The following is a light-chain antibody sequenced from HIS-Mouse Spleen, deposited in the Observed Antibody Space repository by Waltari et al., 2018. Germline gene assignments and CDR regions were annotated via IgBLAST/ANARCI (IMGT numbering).Light chain of an antibody. CDR2: EDS. J-gene: IGLJ2*01. V-gene: IGLV3-10*01. CDR3: YSTDSSGNHRV. CDR1: ALPKKY. Sequence: SYELTQPPSVSVSPGQTARITCSGDALPKKYAYWYQQKSGQAPVLVIYEDSKRPPGIPEGFSGSSSGEMATLTISGAQVEDEADYYCYSTDSSGNHRVFGGGTKLTVL.